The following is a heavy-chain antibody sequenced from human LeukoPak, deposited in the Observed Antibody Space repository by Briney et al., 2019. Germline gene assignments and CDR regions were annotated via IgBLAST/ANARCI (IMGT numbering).Heavy chain of an antibody. Sequence: GGSLRLSCAASGFTFSSYSMNWVRQAPGKGLEWVSYISSSSTIYYADSVKGRFTISRDNDKNSLYLQMNSLRAEDTAVYYCASADDYGDFRATWGQGTLVTVSS. V-gene: IGHV3-48*04. CDR3: ASADDYGDFRAT. CDR1: GFTFSSYS. J-gene: IGHJ4*02. CDR2: ISSSSTI. D-gene: IGHD4-17*01.